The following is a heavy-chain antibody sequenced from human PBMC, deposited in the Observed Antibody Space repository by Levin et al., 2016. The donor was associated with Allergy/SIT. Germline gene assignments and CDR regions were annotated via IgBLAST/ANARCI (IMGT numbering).Heavy chain of an antibody. CDR3: ARRGGFSVGATPYYYYGMDV. V-gene: IGHV5-51*01. Sequence: VRQMPGKGLEWMGIIYPGDSDTRYSPSFQGQVTISADKSISTAYLQWSSLKASDTAMYYCARRGGFSVGATPYYYYGMDVWGQGTTVTVSS. CDR2: IYPGDSDT. J-gene: IGHJ6*02. D-gene: IGHD1-26*01.